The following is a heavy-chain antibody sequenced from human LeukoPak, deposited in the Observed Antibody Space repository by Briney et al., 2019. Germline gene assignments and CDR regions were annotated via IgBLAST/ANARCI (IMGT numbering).Heavy chain of an antibody. V-gene: IGHV1-2*06. CDR3: ARDPGYDSSGYENDY. CDR1: GYTFTGYY. CDR2: INPNSGGT. J-gene: IGHJ4*02. D-gene: IGHD3-22*01. Sequence: GASVKVSCKASGYTFTGYYMHWVRQAPGQGLEWMGRINPNSGGTNYAQKYQGRVTMTRDTSNSTACMELSRLRSDDTAVYYCARDPGYDSSGYENDYWGQGTLVTVSS.